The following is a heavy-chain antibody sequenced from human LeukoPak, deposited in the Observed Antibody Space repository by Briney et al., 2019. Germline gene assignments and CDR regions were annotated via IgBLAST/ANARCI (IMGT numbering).Heavy chain of an antibody. V-gene: IGHV3-11*01. J-gene: IGHJ4*02. CDR3: ARDPAHDY. Sequence: PGGSLRLSCAASGFTLGDYYMSWIRQAPGKGLEWVAYIHKSGSPTYYADSVKGRFTISRDNAKNSLYLQMNSLRAEDTAMYYCARDPAHDYWGRGTLVTVSS. CDR2: IHKSGSPT. CDR1: GFTLGDYY. D-gene: IGHD2-15*01.